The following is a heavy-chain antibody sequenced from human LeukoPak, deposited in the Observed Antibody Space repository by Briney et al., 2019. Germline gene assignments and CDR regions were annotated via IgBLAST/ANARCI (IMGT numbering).Heavy chain of an antibody. Sequence: KTSETLSLTCHISGTSMNIYYWNWIRQSAGEAMEFIGRIHISGRTYDSPSLKSRVTMSLDTSKSLFSLNLKSVTAADTAVYYCARDRGTWNDDGFDYWGQGTLVTVSS. CDR1: GTSMNIYY. D-gene: IGHD1-1*01. V-gene: IGHV4-4*07. CDR3: ARDRGTWNDDGFDY. J-gene: IGHJ4*02. CDR2: IHISGRT.